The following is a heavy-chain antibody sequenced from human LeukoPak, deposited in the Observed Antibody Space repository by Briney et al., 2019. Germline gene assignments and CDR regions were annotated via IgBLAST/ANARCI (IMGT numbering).Heavy chain of an antibody. V-gene: IGHV4-34*01. CDR2: INHSGST. CDR1: GGSFSGYY. Sequence: SETLSLTCAVYGGSFSGYYWSWIRQPPGKGLEWIGEINHSGSTNYNPSLKSRVTISVDTSKNQFSLKLSSVTAADTAVYHCARAKWAVAGTNWFDPWGQGTLVTVSS. J-gene: IGHJ5*02. CDR3: ARAKWAVAGTNWFDP. D-gene: IGHD6-19*01.